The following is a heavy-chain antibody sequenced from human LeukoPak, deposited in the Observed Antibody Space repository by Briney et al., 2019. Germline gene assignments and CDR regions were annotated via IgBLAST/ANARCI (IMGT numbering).Heavy chain of an antibody. Sequence: ASVKVSCKASGYTFTGYYMHWVRQAPGQGLEWMGWINPNSGGTNYAQKFQGRVTMTRDMSISTAYMELSRLRSDDTAVYYCAPKYNWNYYFDYWGQGTLVTVSS. D-gene: IGHD1-7*01. CDR2: INPNSGGT. J-gene: IGHJ4*02. CDR1: GYTFTGYY. CDR3: APKYNWNYYFDY. V-gene: IGHV1-2*02.